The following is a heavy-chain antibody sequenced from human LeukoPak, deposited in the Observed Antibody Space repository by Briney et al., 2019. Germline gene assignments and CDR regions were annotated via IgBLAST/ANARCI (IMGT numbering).Heavy chain of an antibody. CDR2: ISGSGGST. J-gene: IGHJ4*02. D-gene: IGHD3-10*01. CDR1: GFTFSSYA. V-gene: IGHV3-23*01. CDR3: AKSHLWKVFDY. Sequence: PGGSLRLSCAASGFTFSSYAMSWFAQPPGKGWKWVSAISGSGGSTYYADSVKGRFTISRDNSKNTLYLQMNSLRAEDTAVYYCAKSHLWKVFDYWGQGTLVTVSS.